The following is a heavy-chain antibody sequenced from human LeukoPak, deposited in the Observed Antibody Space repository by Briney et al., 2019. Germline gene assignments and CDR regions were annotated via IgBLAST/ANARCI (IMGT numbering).Heavy chain of an antibody. D-gene: IGHD3-3*01. J-gene: IGHJ6*02. V-gene: IGHV1-69*13. CDR1: GGTFSSYA. CDR2: IIPIFGTA. Sequence: SVKVSCKASGGTFSSYAINWVRQAPGQGLEWMGGIIPIFGTANYAQKFQGRVTITADESTSTAYMELSSLRSEDTAVYYCARETIFGVVQTNYYYYGMDVWGQGTTVTVSS. CDR3: ARETIFGVVQTNYYYYGMDV.